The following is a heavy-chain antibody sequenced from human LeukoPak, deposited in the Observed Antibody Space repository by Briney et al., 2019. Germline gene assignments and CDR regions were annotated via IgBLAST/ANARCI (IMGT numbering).Heavy chain of an antibody. Sequence: HTGGSLRLSCEASGFTFKNYDMTWVRQAPGKGLEWVSGIRGSGVSTSYADSVKGRFTISRDNSKNMLYLFMNNLRAEDTAVYYCALLGGKLLWRIDYWGQGTRVTVSS. CDR2: IRGSGVST. D-gene: IGHD3-10*01. CDR3: ALLGGKLLWRIDY. V-gene: IGHV3-23*01. J-gene: IGHJ4*02. CDR1: GFTFKNYD.